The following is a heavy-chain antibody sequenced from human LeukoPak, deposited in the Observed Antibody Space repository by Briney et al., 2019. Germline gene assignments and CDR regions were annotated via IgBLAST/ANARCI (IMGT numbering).Heavy chain of an antibody. J-gene: IGHJ4*02. D-gene: IGHD3-3*01. Sequence: GSLRLSCAASGFTFSSYAMSWVRQAPGEGLEWIGYISYSGSTNYNPSLKSRVTISVDTSKNQFSLKLNSVTAADTAVYYCARHDHDGRPFDYWGQGTLVTVSS. CDR1: GFTFSSYA. V-gene: IGHV4-59*08. CDR2: ISYSGST. CDR3: ARHDHDGRPFDY.